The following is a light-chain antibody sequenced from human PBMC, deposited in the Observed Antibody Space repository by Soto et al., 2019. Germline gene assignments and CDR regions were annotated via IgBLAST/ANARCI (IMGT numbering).Light chain of an antibody. CDR3: QQYNSYWGT. V-gene: IGKV1-5*03. CDR2: KAS. Sequence: DIQMTQSTSTLSASVGDRVTITCRASQSISSWLAWYQQKPGKAPKLLIYKASSLESGVPSRFSGSGSGTEFTLTISSLQPDDFATYYCQQYNSYWGTFGQGTKVDIK. J-gene: IGKJ1*01. CDR1: QSISSW.